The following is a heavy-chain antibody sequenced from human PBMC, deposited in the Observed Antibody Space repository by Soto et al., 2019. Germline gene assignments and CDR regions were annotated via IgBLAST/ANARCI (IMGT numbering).Heavy chain of an antibody. D-gene: IGHD6-19*01. CDR2: IIPIFGTA. CDR1: GGTFSSYA. J-gene: IGHJ4*02. CDR3: CTAPSSGWYTPTLLDY. Sequence: QVQLVQSGAEVKKPGSSVKVSCKASGGTFSSYAISWVRQAPGQGLEWMGGIIPIFGTANYAQKFQGRVTLTXXEXTXTAYMELSSLRSEDTAVYYCCTAPSSGWYTPTLLDYWGQGTLVTVSS. V-gene: IGHV1-69*05.